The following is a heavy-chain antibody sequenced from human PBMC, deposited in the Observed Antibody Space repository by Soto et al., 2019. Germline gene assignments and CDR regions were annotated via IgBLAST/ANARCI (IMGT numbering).Heavy chain of an antibody. CDR1: GGRNSIYA. CDR2: IIPIFGTA. Sequence: SVKVACKASGGRNSIYASSWRRQAPGQGLEWMGGIIPIFGTANYAQKFQGRVTITADESTSTAYMELSSLRSEDTAVYYCGSPRFDYWGQGTLVTVSS. V-gene: IGHV1-69*13. J-gene: IGHJ4*02. CDR3: GSPRFDY.